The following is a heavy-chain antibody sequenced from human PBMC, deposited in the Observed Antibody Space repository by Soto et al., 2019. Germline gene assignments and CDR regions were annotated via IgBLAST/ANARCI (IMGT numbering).Heavy chain of an antibody. CDR2: INPNSGGT. CDR3: ARDGYCSSTSCYTEYYYYYGMDV. D-gene: IGHD2-2*02. Sequence: GASVKVSCKASGYTFTGYYMHWVRQAPGQGLEWMGWINPNSGGTNYAQKFQGWVTMTRDTSISTAYMELSRLRSDDTAVYYCARDGYCSSTSCYTEYYYYYGMDVWGQGTTVTVSS. V-gene: IGHV1-2*04. CDR1: GYTFTGYY. J-gene: IGHJ6*02.